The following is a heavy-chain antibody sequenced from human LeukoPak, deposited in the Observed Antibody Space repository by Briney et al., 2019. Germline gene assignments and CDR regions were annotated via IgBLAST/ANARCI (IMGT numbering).Heavy chain of an antibody. J-gene: IGHJ6*03. D-gene: IGHD6-13*01. CDR3: ARVLSSSYYYYYYMDV. V-gene: IGHV1-18*01. CDR1: GYTFTSYG. CDR2: ISAYNGNT. Sequence: ASVKVSCKASGYTFTSYGISWVRQAPGQGLEWMGWISAYNGNTNYAQKLQGRVTMTTDTSTSTAYMELRSLRSDDTAVHYCARVLSSSYYYYYYMDVWGKGTTVTVSS.